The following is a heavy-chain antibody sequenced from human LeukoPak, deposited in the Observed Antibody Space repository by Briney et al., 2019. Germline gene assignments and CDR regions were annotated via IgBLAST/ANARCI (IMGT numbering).Heavy chain of an antibody. V-gene: IGHV3-30*04. Sequence: PGGSLRLSCAASGFTFSSYAMHWVRQAPGKGLEWVAVISYDGSNKYYADSVKGRFTISRDNSKNTLCLQMNSLRAEDTAVYYCARGLSAMGYFDYWGQGTLVTVSS. CDR1: GFTFSSYA. CDR2: ISYDGSNK. J-gene: IGHJ4*02. CDR3: ARGLSAMGYFDY. D-gene: IGHD3-16*01.